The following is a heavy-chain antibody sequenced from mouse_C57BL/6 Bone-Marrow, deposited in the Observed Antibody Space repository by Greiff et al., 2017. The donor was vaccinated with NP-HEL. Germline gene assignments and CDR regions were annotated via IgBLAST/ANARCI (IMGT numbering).Heavy chain of an antibody. J-gene: IGHJ1*03. V-gene: IGHV1-54*01. CDR2: INPGSGGT. Sequence: QVQLQLSGAELVSPGTSVKVSCKASGYAFTNYLIEWVKQRPGQGLEWIGVINPGSGGTNYNEKFKGKATLTADKSSSTAYMQLSSLTSEDSAVYFCARDIDYGEGYFDVWGTGTTVTVSS. CDR3: ARDIDYGEGYFDV. D-gene: IGHD2-4*01. CDR1: GYAFTNYL.